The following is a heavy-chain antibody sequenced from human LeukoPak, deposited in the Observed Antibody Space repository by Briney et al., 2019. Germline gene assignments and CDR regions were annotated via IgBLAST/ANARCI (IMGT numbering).Heavy chain of an antibody. Sequence: LXLSXXXXGXTFXSYAMHWVRQAPXKGLEWVAVILYDGSNKYYADSVKGRFTISRDNSKNTLYLQMNSLRAEDTAVYYCARDIAADYWGQGTLVTVSS. D-gene: IGHD6-13*01. V-gene: IGHV3-30*04. J-gene: IGHJ4*02. CDR3: ARDIAADY. CDR2: ILYDGSNK. CDR1: GXTFXSYA.